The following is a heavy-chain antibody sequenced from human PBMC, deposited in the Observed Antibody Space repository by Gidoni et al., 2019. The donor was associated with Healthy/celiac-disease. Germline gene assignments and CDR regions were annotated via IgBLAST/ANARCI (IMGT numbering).Heavy chain of an antibody. CDR2: ISSSGSTI. J-gene: IGHJ6*02. D-gene: IGHD3-3*01. Sequence: QVQLVESGGGLVKPGGSLRLSCAASGFTFSDYYISWIRQAPGKGLEWVSYISSSGSTIYYADSVKGRFTISRDNAKNSLYLQMNSLRAEDTAVYYCARAWGATINLDFGVGNLYGMDVWGQGTTVTVSS. CDR3: ARAWGATINLDFGVGNLYGMDV. V-gene: IGHV3-11*01. CDR1: GFTFSDYY.